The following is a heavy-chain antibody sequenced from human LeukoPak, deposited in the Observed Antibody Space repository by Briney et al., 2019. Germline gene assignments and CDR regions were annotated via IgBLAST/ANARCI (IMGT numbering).Heavy chain of an antibody. CDR2: MSSDGSDT. CDR3: SRDKTGELDL. V-gene: IGHV3-74*01. J-gene: IGHJ2*01. D-gene: IGHD7-27*01. Sequence: WFSRMSSDGSDTRYADPVKGRFTISRDNAKNTLYLQMNSLRAEDTAVYYCSRDKTGELDLWGRGTLVTVSS.